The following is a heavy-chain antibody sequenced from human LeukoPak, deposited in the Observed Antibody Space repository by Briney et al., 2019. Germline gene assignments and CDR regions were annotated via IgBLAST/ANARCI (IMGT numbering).Heavy chain of an antibody. J-gene: IGHJ4*02. V-gene: IGHV1-2*02. CDR3: ARDLQYSYGWTDY. CDR1: GYTFTGYY. D-gene: IGHD5-18*01. Sequence: ASVKVSCKASGYTFTGYYMHWVRQAPGQGLEWMGWINPNSGGTNYAQKFQGRVTMTRDTSISTAYMELSRLRSDDTAVYYCARDLQYSYGWTDYWGQGTLVTVSS. CDR2: INPNSGGT.